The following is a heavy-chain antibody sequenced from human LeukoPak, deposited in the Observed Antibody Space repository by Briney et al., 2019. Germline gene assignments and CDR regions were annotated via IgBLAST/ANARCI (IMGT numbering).Heavy chain of an antibody. Sequence: SQTLSLTCALYGRSFSGYYWSSIRQPPGKGLGWIGEINHSGSTNYNPSLKSRVTISVETSKNQFSMKLRSVTAADTAVYYCVRGLPNYYDTSGYYSSTSVPTPRFDFWGQGTLVTVSS. CDR3: VRGLPNYYDTSGYYSSTSVPTPRFDF. CDR2: INHSGST. CDR1: GRSFSGYY. D-gene: IGHD3-22*01. V-gene: IGHV4-34*01. J-gene: IGHJ4*02.